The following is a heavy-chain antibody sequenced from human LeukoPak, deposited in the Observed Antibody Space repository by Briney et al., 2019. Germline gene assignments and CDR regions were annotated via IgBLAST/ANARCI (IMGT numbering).Heavy chain of an antibody. D-gene: IGHD5-24*01. CDR3: ARGAPISPGRDGYSYFEY. CDR2: ISSNGGST. V-gene: IGHV3-64*01. J-gene: IGHJ4*02. Sequence: GGSLRLSCAASGFTFSTYAMHWVRQAPGKGLEYVSGISSNGGSTYYANSVKGGFTISRDNSKNTLYLQMGSLRAEDMAVYYCARGAPISPGRDGYSYFEYWGQGTLVTVSS. CDR1: GFTFSTYA.